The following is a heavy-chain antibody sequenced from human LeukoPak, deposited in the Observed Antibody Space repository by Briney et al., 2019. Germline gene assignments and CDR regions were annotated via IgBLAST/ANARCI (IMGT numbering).Heavy chain of an antibody. D-gene: IGHD6-13*01. CDR3: ARDSPPVIAAAGTPGSDWFDP. CDR1: GGSISSGDYD. J-gene: IGHJ5*02. CDR2: IYYSGST. Sequence: SETLSLTCTVSGGSISSGDYDWSWIRQPPGKGLEWIGYIYYSGSTYYNPSLKSRVTISVDTSKNQFSLKLSSVTAADTAVYYCARDSPPVIAAAGTPGSDWFDPWGQGTLVTVSS. V-gene: IGHV4-30-4*01.